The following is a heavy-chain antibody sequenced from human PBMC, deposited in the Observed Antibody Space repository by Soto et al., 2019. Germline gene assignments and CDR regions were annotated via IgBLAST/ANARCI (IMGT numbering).Heavy chain of an antibody. CDR2: ISSSSSYI. Sequence: EVQLVESGGGLVKPGGSLRLSCAASGFTFSSYSMNWVRQAPGKGLEWVSSISSSSSYIYYADSVKGRFTISRDNAKNSLYLQMNSLRAEDTAVYYCALQEGGYCSSTSCYGIWGQGTLVTVSS. CDR3: ALQEGGYCSSTSCYGI. J-gene: IGHJ4*02. D-gene: IGHD2-2*01. CDR1: GFTFSSYS. V-gene: IGHV3-21*01.